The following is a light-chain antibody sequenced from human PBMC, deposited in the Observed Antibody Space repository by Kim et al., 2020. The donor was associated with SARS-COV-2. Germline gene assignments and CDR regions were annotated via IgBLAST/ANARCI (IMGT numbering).Light chain of an antibody. CDR3: MIWHSSAYV. V-gene: IGLV5-45*02. Sequence: QPVLTQPSSLSASPGASASLTCTLHSDINVGAYRIHWYQQKPGSPPHYLLMYKSDSDKQQGSGVPSRFSGSKDASANAGILLISGLQSEDEADYYCMIWHSSAYVFGTGTKVTVL. CDR2: YKSDSDK. J-gene: IGLJ1*01. CDR1: SDINVGAYR.